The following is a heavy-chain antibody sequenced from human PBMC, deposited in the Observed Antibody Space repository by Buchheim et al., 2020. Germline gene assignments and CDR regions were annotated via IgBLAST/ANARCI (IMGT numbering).Heavy chain of an antibody. CDR3: ASRWHYYYMDV. D-gene: IGHD2-15*01. CDR1: GFTFSDHY. V-gene: IGHV3-72*01. CDR2: TRNKANSYTT. J-gene: IGHJ6*03. Sequence: EVQLVESGGGLVQPGGSLRLSCAASGFTFSDHYMDWVRQAPGKGLEWVGRTRNKANSYTTEYAASVKGRFTISRDDSKNSLYLQMNSLKTEDTAVYYCASRWHYYYMDVWGKGTT.